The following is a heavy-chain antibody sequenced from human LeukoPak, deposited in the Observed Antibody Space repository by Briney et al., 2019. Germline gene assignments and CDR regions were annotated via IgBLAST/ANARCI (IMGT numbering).Heavy chain of an antibody. J-gene: IGHJ4*02. Sequence: GGSLRLSCAASGFTFSSYAMTWVRQAPGKGLEWVSAIGGSGRSTYYADSVRGRFTISRDNSKNTLYLQMNSLRAEDTAVYSCAKDPLVRGATYDYWGQGTLVTVSS. CDR3: AKDPLVRGATYDY. D-gene: IGHD3-10*01. CDR2: IGGSGRST. V-gene: IGHV3-23*01. CDR1: GFTFSSYA.